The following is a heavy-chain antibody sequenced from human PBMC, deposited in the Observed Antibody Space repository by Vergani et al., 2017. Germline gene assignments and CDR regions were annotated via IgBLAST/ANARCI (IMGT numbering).Heavy chain of an antibody. J-gene: IGHJ1*01. Sequence: QLQLQESGPGLGKPSETLSLTCTVSGVSIGSNSYYWGWIRQPPGKGLEWIGTIYYTGTTYYNEAHKSRLTISVDTSKNQFSLNLTYVTAADTAVYYCTRHGRSGWAGYFQHWGQGTLVTASS. CDR2: IYYTGTT. D-gene: IGHD6-19*01. CDR1: GVSIGSNSYY. CDR3: TRHGRSGWAGYFQH. V-gene: IGHV4-39*01.